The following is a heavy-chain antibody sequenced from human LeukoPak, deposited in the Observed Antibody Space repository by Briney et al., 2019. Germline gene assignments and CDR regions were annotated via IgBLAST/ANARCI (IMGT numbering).Heavy chain of an antibody. D-gene: IGHD6-19*01. Sequence: PSETLSLTCTVSGGSISSYYWSWIRQPPGKGLEWIGYIYYSGSTNYNPSLKSRVTISVDTSKNQFSLKLSSVTAADTAVYYCARGVKQWLEGRCYFDYWGQGTLVTVSS. CDR1: GGSISSYY. J-gene: IGHJ4*02. CDR3: ARGVKQWLEGRCYFDY. CDR2: IYYSGST. V-gene: IGHV4-59*01.